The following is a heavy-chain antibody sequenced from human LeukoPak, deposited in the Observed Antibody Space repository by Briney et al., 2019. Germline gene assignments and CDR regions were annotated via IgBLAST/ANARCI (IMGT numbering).Heavy chain of an antibody. CDR3: ARSQIRLGDAFDI. J-gene: IGHJ3*02. D-gene: IGHD3-16*01. V-gene: IGHV4-31*03. CDR1: GASISSGDYY. Sequence: SETLSLTCSVSGASISSGDYYWSWIRQHPGKGLEWIGYIYYSGSTYYNPSLKSRVTISVDTSKNQFSLKLSSVTAADTAVYYCARSQIRLGDAFDIWGQGTMVTVSS. CDR2: IYYSGST.